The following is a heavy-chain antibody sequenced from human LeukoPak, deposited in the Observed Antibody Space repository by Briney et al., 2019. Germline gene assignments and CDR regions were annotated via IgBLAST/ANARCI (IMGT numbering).Heavy chain of an antibody. J-gene: IGHJ3*02. CDR2: ISYSGST. Sequence: SETLSLTCTVSGGSISSYYWSWIRQPPGKGLEWIGYISYSGSTNYNPSLRSRVTISVDTSKNQFSLKLNSVTAADTAVYYCARVGGERGGDYAFDIWGQGTMVTVSS. V-gene: IGHV4-59*01. CDR3: ARVGGERGGDYAFDI. CDR1: GGSISSYY. D-gene: IGHD2-21*02.